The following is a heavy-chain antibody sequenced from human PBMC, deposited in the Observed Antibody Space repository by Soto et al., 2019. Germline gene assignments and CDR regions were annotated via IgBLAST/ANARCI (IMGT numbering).Heavy chain of an antibody. V-gene: IGHV3-73*01. CDR1: GFTFSGSA. D-gene: IGHD1-26*01. Sequence: GGSLRLSCAASGFTFSGSAMHWVRQASGKGLEWVGRIRSKANSYATAYAASVKGRFTISRDDSKNTAYLQMNSLKTEDTAVYYCTRIDKEVGATTSDAFDIWGQGTMVTVSS. CDR2: IRSKANSYAT. CDR3: TRIDKEVGATTSDAFDI. J-gene: IGHJ3*02.